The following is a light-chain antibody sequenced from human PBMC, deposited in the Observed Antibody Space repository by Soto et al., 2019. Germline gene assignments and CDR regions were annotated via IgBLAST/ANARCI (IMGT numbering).Light chain of an antibody. CDR1: QSISSY. V-gene: IGKV1-39*01. J-gene: IGKJ3*01. CDR2: AAS. CDR3: QQSYSTLRGT. Sequence: DIQMTQSPSSLSASVGDRVTITCRASQSISSYLNWYQQKPGKAPKLLIYAASSLQSGVPSRFSGSGSGTDFTLTISRLQPEDFATYYCQQSYSTLRGTFGPGPKVDIK.